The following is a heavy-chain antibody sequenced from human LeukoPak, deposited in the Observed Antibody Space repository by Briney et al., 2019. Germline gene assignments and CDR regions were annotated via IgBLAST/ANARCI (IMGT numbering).Heavy chain of an antibody. CDR1: GGSISRYF. D-gene: IGHD2-8*01. CDR2: IYSSGST. V-gene: IGHV4-4*07. CDR3: ARDLSNGLTYSPFDY. Sequence: SETLSLTCTVSGGSISRYFWSWIRQPAGKGLEWIGRIYSSGSTNYSPSLKSRATMSVDTSKNQFSLKLTSVTAADTAVYYCARDLSNGLTYSPFDYRGQGTLVTVSS. J-gene: IGHJ4*02.